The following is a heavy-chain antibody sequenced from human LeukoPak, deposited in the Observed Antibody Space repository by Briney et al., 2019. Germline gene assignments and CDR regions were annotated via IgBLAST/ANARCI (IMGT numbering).Heavy chain of an antibody. CDR1: GFTFNTFW. D-gene: IGHD3-3*01. Sequence: GGSLRLSCAASGFTFNTFWMTWVRQAPGKGLEWVANMRQDGRERYYVGSVKGRFTISRDNAKNLVYLQMNNLRVEDTAVYYCARDWSRIAPRGFDPWGQGTLVTVSS. V-gene: IGHV3-7*01. J-gene: IGHJ5*02. CDR2: MRQDGRER. CDR3: ARDWSRIAPRGFDP.